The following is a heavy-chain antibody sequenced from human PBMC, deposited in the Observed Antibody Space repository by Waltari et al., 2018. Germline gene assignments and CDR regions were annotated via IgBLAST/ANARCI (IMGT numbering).Heavy chain of an antibody. CDR3: ARSLSEDIVPTTGVFFDY. CDR2: ISLDGGRT. V-gene: IGHV3-43*01. D-gene: IGHD5-12*01. CDR1: GFMFDEYT. Sequence: EVDLVESGGGVVQPGGSLRLSCAASGFMFDEYTMHWVRQAPGKGLEWVALISLDGGRTSYADSVKGRFTISRDNKKKSLYLQMNGLRVEDTAVYYCARSLSEDIVPTTGVFFDYWGQGSLVTVSS. J-gene: IGHJ4*02.